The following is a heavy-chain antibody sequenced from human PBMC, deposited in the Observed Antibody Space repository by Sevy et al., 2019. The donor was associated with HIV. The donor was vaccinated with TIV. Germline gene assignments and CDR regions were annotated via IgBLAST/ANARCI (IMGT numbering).Heavy chain of an antibody. CDR2: IRYDGSNK. CDR3: ALTNYYYYGMDV. CDR1: GFTLSSYG. V-gene: IGHV3-30*02. J-gene: IGHJ6*02. D-gene: IGHD4-17*01. Sequence: GGSLRLSCAASGFTLSSYGMHWVRQAPGKGLEWVAFIRYDGSNKYYADSVKGRFTISRDNSKNTLYLQMNSLRAEDTAVYYCALTNYYYYGMDVWGQGTTVTVSS.